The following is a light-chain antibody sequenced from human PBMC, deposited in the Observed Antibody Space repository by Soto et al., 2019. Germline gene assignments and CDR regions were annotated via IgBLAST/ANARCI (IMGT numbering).Light chain of an antibody. CDR3: SSYTSSSSFV. V-gene: IGLV2-14*01. CDR2: EVT. CDR1: SSDVGGYNY. Sequence: VLTQPASVSGSPGQSITISCTGTSSDVGGYNYVSWYQQHPDKAPKLMIYEVTNRPSGVSNRFSGSKSHNTASLTISGLQAEDEADYYCSSYTSSSSFVFGTGTKVTVL. J-gene: IGLJ1*01.